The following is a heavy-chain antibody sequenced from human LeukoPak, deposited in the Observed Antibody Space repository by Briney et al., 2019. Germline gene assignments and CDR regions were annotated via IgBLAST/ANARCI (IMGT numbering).Heavy chain of an antibody. CDR3: ARAAGNFD. Sequence: GRSLRLSCAASGFTFSSYAMHWVRQAPGKGLEWVAVISYDGSNKYYADSVKGRFTISRDNSKNTLYLQMNSLRAEDTAVYYCARAAGNFDWGQGTLVTVSS. CDR2: ISYDGSNK. J-gene: IGHJ4*02. V-gene: IGHV3-30-3*01. CDR1: GFTFSSYA. D-gene: IGHD1-7*01.